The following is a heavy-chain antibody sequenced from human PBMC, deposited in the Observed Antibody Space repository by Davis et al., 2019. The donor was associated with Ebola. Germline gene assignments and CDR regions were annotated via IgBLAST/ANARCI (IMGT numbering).Heavy chain of an antibody. J-gene: IGHJ4*02. CDR3: AREAGQWLDLDY. CDR2: INPSGGST. CDR1: GYTFTSYY. V-gene: IGHV1-46*01. D-gene: IGHD6-19*01. Sequence: ASVKVSCKASGYTFTSYYMHWVRQAPGQGLEWMGIINPSGGSTSYAQKFQGRVTITADESTSTAYMELSSLRSEDTAVYYCAREAGQWLDLDYWGQGTLVTVSS.